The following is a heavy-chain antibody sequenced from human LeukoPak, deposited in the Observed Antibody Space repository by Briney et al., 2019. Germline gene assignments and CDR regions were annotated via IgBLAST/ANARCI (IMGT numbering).Heavy chain of an antibody. J-gene: IGHJ5*02. CDR1: GFTFSSYA. D-gene: IGHD4-17*01. V-gene: IGHV3-30*04. CDR2: ISYDGSNK. CDR3: ARAGFNGDYIWFDP. Sequence: GRPLRLSCAASGFTFSSYAMHWVRQAPGKGLEWVAVISYDGSNKYYADSVKGRFTISRDNAKNSLYLQMNSLRAEDTAVYYCARAGFNGDYIWFDPWGQGTLVTVSS.